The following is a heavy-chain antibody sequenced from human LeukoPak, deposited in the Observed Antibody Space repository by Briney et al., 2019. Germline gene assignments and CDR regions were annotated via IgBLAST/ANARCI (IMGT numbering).Heavy chain of an antibody. Sequence: SETLSLTCTVSGGSFSSDSYYWSWIRQPPGKGLEWIGYIYYSGSTYYNPSLKSRVTISVDTSKNQFSLKLSSVTAADTAVYYCAREKRVYPRWFDPWGQGTLVTVSS. V-gene: IGHV4-30-4*08. J-gene: IGHJ5*02. CDR3: AREKRVYPRWFDP. CDR1: GGSFSSDSYY. D-gene: IGHD3-10*01. CDR2: IYYSGST.